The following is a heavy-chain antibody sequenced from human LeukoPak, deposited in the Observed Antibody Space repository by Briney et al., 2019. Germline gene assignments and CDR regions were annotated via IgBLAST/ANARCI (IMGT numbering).Heavy chain of an antibody. CDR2: ITYSGDNT. D-gene: IGHD2-2*01. Sequence: PGGSLRLSCAASGFTVGSHAMTWVRQAPGEGLEWVSGITYSGDNTYYAGSVKGRFTISRDNSRNTLFLQMDSLRAEDTAVYYCAKDKLPTAMFSYVYWGQGTLVTVSS. CDR3: AKDKLPTAMFSYVY. CDR1: GFTVGSHA. V-gene: IGHV3-23*01. J-gene: IGHJ4*02.